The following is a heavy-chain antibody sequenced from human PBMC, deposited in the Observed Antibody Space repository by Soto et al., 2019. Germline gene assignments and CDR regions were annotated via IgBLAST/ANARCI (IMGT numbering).Heavy chain of an antibody. D-gene: IGHD3-3*01. J-gene: IGHJ6*02. Sequence: SETLSLTCAVYGGSFSGYHWSWIRQPPGKGLEWIGEINHSGSTNYNPSLKSRVTISVDTSKNQFSLKLSSVTAADTAVYYCARGNYDFWSGYYLKRYDYYYYGMDVWGQGTTVTVSS. CDR1: GGSFSGYH. CDR3: ARGNYDFWSGYYLKRYDYYYYGMDV. V-gene: IGHV4-34*01. CDR2: INHSGST.